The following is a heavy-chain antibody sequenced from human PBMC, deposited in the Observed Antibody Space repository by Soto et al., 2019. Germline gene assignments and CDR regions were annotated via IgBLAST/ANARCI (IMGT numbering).Heavy chain of an antibody. CDR2: INPSGGRT. Sequence: ASVKVSCKASGYTFTTHYMHWVRQAPGQGLEWMGIINPSGGRTTYALKFQGRVAMTSDTSTDSVYVELTSLRSEDTAIYYCARAGENYGSGTFSPPLRYYFNSWGQGTLVTVSS. CDR1: GYTFTTHY. J-gene: IGHJ4*02. CDR3: ARAGENYGSGTFSPPLRYYFNS. V-gene: IGHV1-46*01. D-gene: IGHD3-10*01.